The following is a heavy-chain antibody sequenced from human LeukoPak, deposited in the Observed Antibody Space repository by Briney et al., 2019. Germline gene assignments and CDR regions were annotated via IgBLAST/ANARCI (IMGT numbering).Heavy chain of an antibody. CDR1: GGTFSSYA. CDR3: ARTRGKDFDY. V-gene: IGHV1-2*02. J-gene: IGHJ4*02. D-gene: IGHD3-10*01. Sequence: GASVKVSCKASGGTFSSYAISWVRQAPGQGLEWMGWINPNSGGTNYAQKFQGRVTMTRDTSISTAYMELSRLRSDDTAVYYCARTRGKDFDYWGQGTLVTVSS. CDR2: INPNSGGT.